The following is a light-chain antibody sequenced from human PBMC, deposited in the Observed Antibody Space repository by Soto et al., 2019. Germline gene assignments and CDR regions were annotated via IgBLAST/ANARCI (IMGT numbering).Light chain of an antibody. CDR1: QTIGSW. J-gene: IGKJ1*01. CDR3: QHYNSNSEA. V-gene: IGKV1-5*03. CDR2: KAS. Sequence: DIQMTQSTSTLSGSVGNRVTITCRASQTIGSWLAWYQQKPGKAPKLLIYKASTLKSWVPSRFSGSGSGTEFTLTISSLQPDDFATYYCQHYNSNSEAFGQGTKVELK.